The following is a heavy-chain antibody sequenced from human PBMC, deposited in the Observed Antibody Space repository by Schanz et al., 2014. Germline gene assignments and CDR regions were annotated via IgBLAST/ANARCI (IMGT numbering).Heavy chain of an antibody. CDR1: GDSISSAY. V-gene: IGHV4-31*03. D-gene: IGHD1-26*01. J-gene: IGHJ5*02. CDR2: IYYRGNT. Sequence: QVQLQESGPGLVEPSQTLSLTCTVSGDSISSAYWSWIRQHPGKGLEWIGFIYYRGNTYYNPSLKSRVSISLDPSKTQLFLNLNSLTAADTAVYYCARVPEPGWFDPWGQGTLVTVSS. CDR3: ARVPEPGWFDP.